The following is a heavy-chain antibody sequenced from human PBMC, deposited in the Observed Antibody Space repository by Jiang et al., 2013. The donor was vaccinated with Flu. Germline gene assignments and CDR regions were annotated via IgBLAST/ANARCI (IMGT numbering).Heavy chain of an antibody. D-gene: IGHD4-17*01. CDR3: ARDGPSYGDYYFDY. CDR1: TFSSYG. Sequence: TFSSYGMHWVRQAPGKGLEWVAVIWYDGSNKYYADSVKGRFTISRDNSKNTLYLQMNSLRAEDTAVYYCARDGPSYGDYYFDYWGQGTLVTVSS. CDR2: IWYDGSNK. J-gene: IGHJ4*02. V-gene: IGHV3-33*01.